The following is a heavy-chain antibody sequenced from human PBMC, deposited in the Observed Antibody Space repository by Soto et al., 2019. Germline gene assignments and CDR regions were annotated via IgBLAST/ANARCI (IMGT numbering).Heavy chain of an antibody. CDR3: ARGVVRGGKNYYGRDV. Sequence: AVKGSWKGAGGTFSSDASSWVRQAPGQGLEWMGGIIPIVGTANYAQKFQGRVTITADESTSTAYMELSSLRSEDTAVYYCARGVVRGGKNYYGRDVWGQGTTVTVS. D-gene: IGHD3-10*01. CDR2: IIPIVGTA. CDR1: GGTFSSDA. V-gene: IGHV1-69*13. J-gene: IGHJ6*02.